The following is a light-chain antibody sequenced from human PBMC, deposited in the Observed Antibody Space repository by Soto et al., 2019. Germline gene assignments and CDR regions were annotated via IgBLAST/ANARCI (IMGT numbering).Light chain of an antibody. CDR3: CSYAGSNWGYV. V-gene: IGLV2-23*02. CDR2: KVS. J-gene: IGLJ1*01. CDR1: SSDIGGYHL. Sequence: QSALTQPASVSGSPGQSITISCTGTSSDIGGYHLVSWYQHQSGKAPKLIIYKVSQWPSGVSDRFSAPKSGNTASLTISGLQAEDEADYYCCSYAGSNWGYVFGTGTKLTVL.